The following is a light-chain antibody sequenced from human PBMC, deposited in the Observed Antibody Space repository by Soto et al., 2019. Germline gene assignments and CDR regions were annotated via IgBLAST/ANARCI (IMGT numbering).Light chain of an antibody. CDR3: SSYTTGSTWV. J-gene: IGLJ3*02. CDR2: EVS. CDR1: SSDVGRYKY. Sequence: QSALTQPASVSGSPGQSITISCTGTSSDVGRYKYVSWFQHYPGNAPKLMIYEVSNRPSGISERFSGSKSGNTASLTISGLQAEDETDYYCSSYTTGSTWVFGGGTKLTVL. V-gene: IGLV2-14*01.